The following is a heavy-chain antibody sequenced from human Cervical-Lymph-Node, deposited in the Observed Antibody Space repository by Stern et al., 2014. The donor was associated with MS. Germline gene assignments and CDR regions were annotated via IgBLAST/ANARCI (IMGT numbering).Heavy chain of an antibody. Sequence: VQLVQSGSELKKPGASVKISCKASGYTFTGYAMTWVRQAPGQGLEWMGWINTNTENPTYARDFTGRFVFSLDTSVSSAYLQIRSLKAEDSAVYYCARSTAWNDLDSWGQGTLVTVS. J-gene: IGHJ1*01. V-gene: IGHV7-4-1*02. CDR1: GYTFTGYA. CDR2: INTNTENP. D-gene: IGHD3/OR15-3a*01. CDR3: ARSTAWNDLDS.